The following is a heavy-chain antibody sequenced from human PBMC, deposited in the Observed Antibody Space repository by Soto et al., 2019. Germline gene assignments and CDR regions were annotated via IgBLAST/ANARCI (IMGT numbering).Heavy chain of an antibody. CDR3: ARGVGSGSYYNHYNWFDP. Sequence: ASVKVSFKASGYTFTGYYMHWVRQAPGQGLEWMGWINPNSGGTNYAQKFQGWVTMTRDTSISTAYMELRSLRSDDTAVYYCARGVGSGSYYNHYNWFDPWGQGTLVTVSS. CDR2: INPNSGGT. D-gene: IGHD3-10*01. V-gene: IGHV1-2*04. CDR1: GYTFTGYY. J-gene: IGHJ5*02.